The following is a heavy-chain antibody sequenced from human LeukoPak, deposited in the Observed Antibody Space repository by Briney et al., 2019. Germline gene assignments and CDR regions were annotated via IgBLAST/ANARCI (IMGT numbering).Heavy chain of an antibody. CDR3: ARDVVTVTKGFDI. J-gene: IGHJ3*02. V-gene: IGHV4-59*11. CDR1: TDSSSSHY. Sequence: SETLSLTCAVSTDSSSSHYWTWIRQPPGKGLEWIGYISYIGSTNYNPSLKSRVTISIDTSKNQFSLKLSSVTAADTAVYYCARDVVTVTKGFDIWGQGTMVSVSS. D-gene: IGHD4-17*01. CDR2: ISYIGST.